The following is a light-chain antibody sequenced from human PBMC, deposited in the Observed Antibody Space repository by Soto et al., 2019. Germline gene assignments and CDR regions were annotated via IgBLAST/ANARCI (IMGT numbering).Light chain of an antibody. CDR1: SSNIGAGYD. CDR3: QSYASSLSGWV. CDR2: GNS. V-gene: IGLV1-40*01. J-gene: IGLJ3*02. Sequence: QSVLTQPPSVSGAPGQRVTISCTGSSSNIGAGYDVHWYQQLPGTAPKLLIYGNSNRPSGVPERFSGSKSGTSASLAITGLQAEDEADYYCQSYASSLSGWVFGGGTKVTVL.